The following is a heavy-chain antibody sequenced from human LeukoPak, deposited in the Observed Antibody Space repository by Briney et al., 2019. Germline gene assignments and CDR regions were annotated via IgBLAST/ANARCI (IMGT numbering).Heavy chain of an antibody. CDR2: IRSEANSFAT. CDR1: GFTFSDSA. V-gene: IGHV3-73*01. D-gene: IGHD6-19*01. CDR3: ARILAVAKRFDY. J-gene: IGHJ4*02. Sequence: GGSLRLSCATSGFTFSDSAIHWVRQASGKGLEWIGRIRSEANSFATAYAASVEGRFTISRDDSENTAFLQMNSLRAEDTAVYYCARILAVAKRFDYWGQGTLVTVSS.